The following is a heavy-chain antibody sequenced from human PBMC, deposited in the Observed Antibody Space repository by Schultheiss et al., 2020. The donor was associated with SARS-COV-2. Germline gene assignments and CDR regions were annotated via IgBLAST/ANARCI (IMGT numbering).Heavy chain of an antibody. D-gene: IGHD3-9*01. J-gene: IGHJ6*02. V-gene: IGHV3-11*04. CDR1: GFTFSDYY. CDR3: ARDTMGSYYDILTGYYPYYYYGMDV. CDR2: ISSSSSTI. Sequence: GGSLRLSCAASGFTFSDYYMSWIRQAPGKGLEWVSYISSSSSTIYYADSVKGRFTISRDNAKNSLYLQMNSLRAEDTAVYYCARDTMGSYYDILTGYYPYYYYGMDVWGQGTTVTVSS.